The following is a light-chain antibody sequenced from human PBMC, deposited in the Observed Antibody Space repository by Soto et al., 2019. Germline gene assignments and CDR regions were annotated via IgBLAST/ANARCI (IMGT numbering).Light chain of an antibody. CDR1: SSDVGGYNS. Sequence: QCALTQPASVSGSPGQSITISCSGSSSDVGGYNSVSWYQQHPGKAPKLLIYEVTNRPSGLSNRFSGSKSGSAASLTISWLQAEDEADYYCNSYTSSGTYVFGTGTKVTVL. CDR3: NSYTSSGTYV. V-gene: IGLV2-14*01. CDR2: EVT. J-gene: IGLJ1*01.